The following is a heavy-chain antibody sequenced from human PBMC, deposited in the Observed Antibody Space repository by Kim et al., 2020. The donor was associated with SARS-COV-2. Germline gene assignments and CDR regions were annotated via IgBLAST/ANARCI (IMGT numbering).Heavy chain of an antibody. J-gene: IGHJ6*02. V-gene: IGHV3-11*05. D-gene: IGHD3-16*02. Sequence: GGSLRLSCAASGFTFSDYYMSWIRQAPGKGLEWVSYISSSSSYTNYEDSVKGRFTISRDNAKNSLYLQMNSLRAKDTAVYYCARVGYDYVWGSYRDYYYYYGMGVGGQGTTVTVSS. CDR3: ARVGYDYVWGSYRDYYYYYGMGV. CDR2: ISSSSSYT. CDR1: GFTFSDYY.